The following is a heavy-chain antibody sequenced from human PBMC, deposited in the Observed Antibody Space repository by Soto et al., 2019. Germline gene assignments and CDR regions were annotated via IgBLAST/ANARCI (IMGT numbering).Heavy chain of an antibody. D-gene: IGHD6-13*01. V-gene: IGHV1-69*01. CDR2: IIPIFGTA. J-gene: IGHJ1*01. CDR1: GGTFSSYA. Sequence: QVQLVQSGAEVKKPGSSVKVSCKASGGTFSSYAISWVRQAPGQGLEWMGGIIPIFGTANYAQKFQGRVTITADESTSTAYMELSSLRSEDTAVYYCARDSESYSSSWYWGKYFQHWGQGTQVTVSS. CDR3: ARDSESYSSSWYWGKYFQH.